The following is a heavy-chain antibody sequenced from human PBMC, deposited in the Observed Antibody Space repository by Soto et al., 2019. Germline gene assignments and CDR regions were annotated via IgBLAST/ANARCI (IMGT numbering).Heavy chain of an antibody. CDR1: GYTFSSYD. CDR3: ATSGGGWYLY. V-gene: IGHV1-8*01. Sequence: QVQLVQSGAEVKKPGASVKVSCKASGYTFSSYDINWVRQATGQGLEWMGWLNPNSGDTGYAQKFQGRVTRTRNTSINTAYIELSSLTFDDTAVYYCATSGGGWYLYWGQGTLVTVSS. J-gene: IGHJ4*02. D-gene: IGHD6-19*01. CDR2: LNPNSGDT.